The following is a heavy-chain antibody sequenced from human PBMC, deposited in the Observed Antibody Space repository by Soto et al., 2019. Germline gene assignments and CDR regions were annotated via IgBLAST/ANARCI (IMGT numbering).Heavy chain of an antibody. CDR2: IHSEGSST. Sequence: EVQLVESGGGLVRPGGSLRLSCAASGFTFSYYWMHWVRQAPGKGLVWVSRIHSEGSSTTYADFVKGRFIISRDNARNTVDLQMNSVRVEDTAVYYFARGDRGAFDLWGQGTVVTVSS. V-gene: IGHV3-74*01. D-gene: IGHD1-26*01. CDR1: GFTFSYYW. J-gene: IGHJ3*01. CDR3: ARGDRGAFDL.